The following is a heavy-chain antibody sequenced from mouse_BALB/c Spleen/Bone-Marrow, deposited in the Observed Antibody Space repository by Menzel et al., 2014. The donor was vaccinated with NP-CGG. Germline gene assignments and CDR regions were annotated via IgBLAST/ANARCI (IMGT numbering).Heavy chain of an antibody. CDR3: ARLYYDYDGGAY. Sequence: EVKLVESGGGLVKPGGSLKLSCAASGFTFSSYGMSWVRQTPEKRLEWVATISGGGSYTYYPDSVKGRFTISRDNAKNNLYLQMSSRRSEDTALYYCARLYYDYDGGAYWGQGTLVTVSA. D-gene: IGHD2-4*01. CDR2: ISGGGSYT. CDR1: GFTFSSYG. V-gene: IGHV5-9-2*01. J-gene: IGHJ3*01.